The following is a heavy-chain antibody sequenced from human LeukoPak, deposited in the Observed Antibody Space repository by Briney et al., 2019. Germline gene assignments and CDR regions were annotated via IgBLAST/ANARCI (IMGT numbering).Heavy chain of an antibody. CDR2: ISGSGGST. Sequence: TGGSLRLSCAASGFTFSSYAMSWVRQAPGKGLEWVSAISGSGGSTYYADSVKGRFTISRDNSKNTLYLQMNSLRAEDTAVYQCAKVLSYDRSGLYSGAYPFDYWGQGTLVTVSS. V-gene: IGHV3-23*01. D-gene: IGHD3-22*01. J-gene: IGHJ4*02. CDR1: GFTFSSYA. CDR3: AKVLSYDRSGLYSGAYPFDY.